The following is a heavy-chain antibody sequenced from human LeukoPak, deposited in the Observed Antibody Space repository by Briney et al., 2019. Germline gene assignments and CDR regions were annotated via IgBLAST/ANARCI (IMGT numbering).Heavy chain of an antibody. Sequence: EASVKVSCKASGYTFTSYGISWVRQAPGQGLEWMGWISAYNGNTNYAQKLQGRVTMTTDTSTSTAYMGLRSLRSDDTAVYYCARDLQQIAAAETHAFDIWGQGTMVTVSS. D-gene: IGHD6-13*01. J-gene: IGHJ3*02. V-gene: IGHV1-18*01. CDR2: ISAYNGNT. CDR3: ARDLQQIAAAETHAFDI. CDR1: GYTFTSYG.